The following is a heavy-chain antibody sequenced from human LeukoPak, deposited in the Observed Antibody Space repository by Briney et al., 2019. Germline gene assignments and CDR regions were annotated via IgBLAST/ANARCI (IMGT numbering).Heavy chain of an antibody. V-gene: IGHV4-61*01. CDR2: IYYSGST. D-gene: IGHD6-19*01. Sequence: SETLSLTCTVSGGSVSSGSYYWSWIRQPPGKGLEWIGYIYYSGSTNYNPSLKSRVTISVDTSKNQFSLKLSSVTAADTAVYYCARGIVAVATSFDYWGQGTLVTVSS. CDR3: ARGIVAVATSFDY. CDR1: GGSVSSGSYY. J-gene: IGHJ4*02.